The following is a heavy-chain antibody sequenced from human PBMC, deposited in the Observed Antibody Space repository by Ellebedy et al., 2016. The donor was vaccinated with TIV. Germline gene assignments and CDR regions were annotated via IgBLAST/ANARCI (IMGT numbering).Heavy chain of an antibody. CDR1: GFTFSSSA. J-gene: IGHJ2*01. Sequence: PGGSLRLSCAASGFTFSSSAMTWVRQAPGKGLEWVSAINSISGSTWYAESVKGRFTISRDNSKNPLYLQMNSLRAEDTALYYCAKDEDTDYGDWYFDLWGRGTLVIVSS. V-gene: IGHV3-23*01. CDR3: AKDEDTDYGDWYFDL. D-gene: IGHD4-17*01. CDR2: INSISGST.